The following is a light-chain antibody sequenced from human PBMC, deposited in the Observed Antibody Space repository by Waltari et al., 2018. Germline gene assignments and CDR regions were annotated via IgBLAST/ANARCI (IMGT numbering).Light chain of an antibody. CDR3: QQRINWPLT. CDR2: DAS. V-gene: IGKV3-11*01. CDR1: QSVSRY. J-gene: IGKJ4*01. Sequence: ELVLTPSPAPLSLSPGERANLSCRASQSVSRYLAWYQQKPGQAPRLLIYDASNRATGIPARISGSGSGTDFTLTISSLEPEDFAVYYCQQRINWPLTFGGGTKVEIK.